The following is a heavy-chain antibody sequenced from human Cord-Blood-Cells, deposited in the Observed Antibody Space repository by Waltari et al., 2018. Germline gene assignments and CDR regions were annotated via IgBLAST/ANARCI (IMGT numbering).Heavy chain of an antibody. D-gene: IGHD6-6*01. J-gene: IGHJ3*02. CDR3: ARSPNTYSSSSLGPPYDAFDI. Sequence: QVQLQESGPGLVKPSETLSLTCTVSGGSISSYYWSWIRQPPGKGLGWIGYIYYSGSTNYNPSLKSRVTISVDTSKNQFSLKLSSVTAADTAVYYCARSPNTYSSSSLGPPYDAFDIWGQGTMVTVSS. CDR1: GGSISSYY. V-gene: IGHV4-59*01. CDR2: IYYSGST.